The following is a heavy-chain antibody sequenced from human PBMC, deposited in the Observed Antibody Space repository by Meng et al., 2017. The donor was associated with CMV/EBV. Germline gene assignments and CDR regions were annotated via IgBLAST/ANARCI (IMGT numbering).Heavy chain of an antibody. V-gene: IGHV1-69*05. D-gene: IGHD2-2*01. CDR3: ARAQVVVVPAAIHYYYYGMDV. CDR2: IIPIFGTA. CDR1: GGTFGSYA. Sequence: SVKVSCKASGGTFGSYAISWVRQAPGQGLEWMGGIIPIFGTANYAQKFQGRVTITTDESTSTAYMELSSLRCEDTAVYYCARAQVVVVPAAIHYYYYGMDVWGQGTTVTVSS. J-gene: IGHJ6*02.